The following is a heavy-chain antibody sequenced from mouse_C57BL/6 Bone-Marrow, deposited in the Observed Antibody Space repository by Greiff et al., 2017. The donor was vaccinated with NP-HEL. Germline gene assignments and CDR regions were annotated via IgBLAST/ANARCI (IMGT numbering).Heavy chain of an antibody. CDR1: GYTFTSYW. CDR3: AGGSSLWYFDV. Sequence: VQLQQPGAELVKPGASVKLSCKASGYTFTSYWVHWVKQRPGQGLEWIGMIHPNSGSTNYNEKFKSKATLTVDKSSSTAYMQISSLTSEDSAVYYCAGGSSLWYFDVWGTGTTVTVSS. D-gene: IGHD1-1*01. J-gene: IGHJ1*03. CDR2: IHPNSGST. V-gene: IGHV1-64*01.